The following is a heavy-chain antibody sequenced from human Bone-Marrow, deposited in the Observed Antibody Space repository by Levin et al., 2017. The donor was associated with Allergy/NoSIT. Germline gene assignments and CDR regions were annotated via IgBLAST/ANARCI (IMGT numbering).Heavy chain of an antibody. CDR2: INFRGST. CDR3: ARLGGSGSFYDHYFDA. Sequence: SETLSLTCSVSGASVTSATHYWAWIRQAPGMGLEWIATINFRGSTLYDPSLKSRVTISLDTSKSRFSLKLTSVTAADTAVYYCARLGGSGSFYDHYFDAWGQGTLVTVSS. V-gene: IGHV4-39*01. J-gene: IGHJ4*02. D-gene: IGHD3-10*01. CDR1: GASVTSATHY.